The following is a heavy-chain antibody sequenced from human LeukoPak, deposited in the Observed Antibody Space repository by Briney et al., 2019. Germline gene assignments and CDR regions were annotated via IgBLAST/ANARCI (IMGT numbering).Heavy chain of an antibody. D-gene: IGHD3-3*01. CDR1: GGSFSGYY. J-gene: IGHJ4*02. V-gene: IGHV4-30-4*08. Sequence: SETLSLTCAVYGGSFSGYYWSWIRQPPGKGLEWIGYIYYSGSTYYNPSLKSRVTISVDTSKNQFSLKLSSVTAADTAVYYCARGGYYFIDYWGQGTLVTVSS. CDR3: ARGGYYFIDY. CDR2: IYYSGST.